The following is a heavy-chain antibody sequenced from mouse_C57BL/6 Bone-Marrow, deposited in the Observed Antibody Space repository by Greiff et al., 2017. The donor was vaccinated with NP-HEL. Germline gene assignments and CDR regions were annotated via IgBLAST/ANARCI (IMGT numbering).Heavy chain of an antibody. CDR3: ARRSDFDYAMDY. D-gene: IGHD1-1*01. CDR1: GYTFTTYP. Sequence: VQLQQSGAELVKPGASVKMSCKASGYTFTTYPIEWMKQSPGKCLEWIGNFHPYNDDTKYNEKFKGKATLTVEKSSSTVYLDLSRLTSDDSAVYYCARRSDFDYAMDYWGQGTSGTVSS. V-gene: IGHV1-47*01. J-gene: IGHJ4*01. CDR2: FHPYNDDT.